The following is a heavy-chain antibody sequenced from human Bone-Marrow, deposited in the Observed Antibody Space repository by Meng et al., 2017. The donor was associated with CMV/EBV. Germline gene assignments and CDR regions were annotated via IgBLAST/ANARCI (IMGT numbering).Heavy chain of an antibody. V-gene: IGHV4-39*07. CDR1: GASISSSSYY. Sequence: SETLSLTCTVSGASISSSSYYWGWIRQPPGKGLEWIGSVFYTGSTNYNPSLKSRVTISVDTSKNQFSLKLSSVTAADTAVYYCARGRVCISSWYYLGPGAFDYWGQGTLVTVSS. CDR2: VFYTGST. J-gene: IGHJ4*02. D-gene: IGHD6-13*01. CDR3: ARGRVCISSWYYLGPGAFDY.